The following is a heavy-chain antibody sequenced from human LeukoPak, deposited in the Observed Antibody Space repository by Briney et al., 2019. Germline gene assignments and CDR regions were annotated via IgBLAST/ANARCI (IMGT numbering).Heavy chain of an antibody. CDR2: IYYSGST. CDR3: ARAGYSNYNFDY. D-gene: IGHD4-11*01. V-gene: IGHV4-59*01. J-gene: IGHJ4*02. CDR1: GGSISSYY. Sequence: SETLSLTCTVSGGSISSYYWSWIRQPPGKGLEWIGYIYYSGSTNYNPSLKSRVTISVDTYKNQFSLKLSSVTAADTAVYYCARAGYSNYNFDYWGQGTLVTVSS.